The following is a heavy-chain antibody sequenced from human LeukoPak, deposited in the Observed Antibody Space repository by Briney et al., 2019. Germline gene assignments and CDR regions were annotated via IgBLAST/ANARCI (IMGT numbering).Heavy chain of an antibody. CDR2: INPNSGDT. CDR1: GYTFTGYY. J-gene: IGHJ4*02. CDR3: ARELFRGIPTQDY. D-gene: IGHD1-26*01. Sequence: ASVKVSCKASGYTFTGYYMHWVRQAPGQGLEWMGWINPNSGDTNFAQKFQGRFTMTRDTSISTAYMELSNLRSDDTAVYYCARELFRGIPTQDYWGQGTLVTVSS. V-gene: IGHV1-2*02.